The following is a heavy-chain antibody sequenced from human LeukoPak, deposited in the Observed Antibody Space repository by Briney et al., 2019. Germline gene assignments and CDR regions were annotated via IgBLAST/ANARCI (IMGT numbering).Heavy chain of an antibody. CDR2: IYSGGST. CDR3: ASRRELSAFDI. J-gene: IGHJ3*02. CDR1: GFTVSGNY. D-gene: IGHD3-10*01. V-gene: IGHV3-53*01. Sequence: PGGSLRLSCAASGFTVSGNYMSWVRQAPGKGLEWVSIIYSGGSTFYADSVKGRFTISRDNSKNTLYLHMSSLRAEDTAVYYCASRRELSAFDIWGQGTMVTVSS.